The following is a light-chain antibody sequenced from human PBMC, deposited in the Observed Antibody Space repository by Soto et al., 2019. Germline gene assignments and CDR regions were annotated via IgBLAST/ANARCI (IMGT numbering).Light chain of an antibody. V-gene: IGLV2-11*01. Sequence: QSALTQPRSVSGSPGQSVTISCTGTSSDVGGYNYVSWYQQHPGKAPKLMIYDVSKRPSGVPDRFSGSKSGNTASLTISGLQAEDETDYYCCSYAGSYTYVFGTWTKVTFL. CDR3: CSYAGSYTYV. CDR2: DVS. CDR1: SSDVGGYNY. J-gene: IGLJ1*01.